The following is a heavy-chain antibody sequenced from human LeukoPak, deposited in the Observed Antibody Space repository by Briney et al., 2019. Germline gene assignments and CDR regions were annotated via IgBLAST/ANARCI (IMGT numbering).Heavy chain of an antibody. CDR1: GFTFGSYS. CDR2: ISGSSSAI. J-gene: IGHJ4*02. CDR3: ARDSAAHGGY. Sequence: GGSLRLSCAASGFTFGSYSMNWVRQAPGKGLEWISYISGSSSAIYYADSVKGRFTISRDNAKNSLYLQMNSLRDEDTAVYYCARDSAAHGGYWGQGTPVIVSS. V-gene: IGHV3-48*02. D-gene: IGHD6-25*01.